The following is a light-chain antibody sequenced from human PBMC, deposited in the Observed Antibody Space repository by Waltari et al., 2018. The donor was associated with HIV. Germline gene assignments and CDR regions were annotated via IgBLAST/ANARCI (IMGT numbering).Light chain of an antibody. V-gene: IGLV2-23*02. CDR2: EVI. CDR3: CSYVSNVI. J-gene: IGLJ2*01. CDR1: SSDVATYKL. Sequence: QSALTQPASVSGSPGQSITISCTRTSSDVATYKLVSWYQQHPGKAPKLMIYEVIKRASGVSDRFSGSKSGDTASLTCSGLQAEDGADYYCCSYVSNVIFGGGTKLTVL.